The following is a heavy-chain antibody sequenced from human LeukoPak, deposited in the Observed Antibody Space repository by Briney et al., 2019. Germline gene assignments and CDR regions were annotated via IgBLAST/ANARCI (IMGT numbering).Heavy chain of an antibody. CDR3: ARRPVVPAAKDYYYYMDV. V-gene: IGHV3-23*01. CDR1: GFTFSSYA. Sequence: GGSLRLSCAASGFTFSSYAMSWVRQAPGKGLEWVSAISGSGGSTYYADSVKGRFTISRDNSKNTLYLQMNSLRAEDTAVYYCARRPVVPAAKDYYYYMDVWGKGTTVTVSS. J-gene: IGHJ6*03. D-gene: IGHD2-2*01. CDR2: ISGSGGST.